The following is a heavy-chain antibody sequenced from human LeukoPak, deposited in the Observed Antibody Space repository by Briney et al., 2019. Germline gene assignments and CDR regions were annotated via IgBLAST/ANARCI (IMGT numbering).Heavy chain of an antibody. J-gene: IGHJ6*02. Sequence: GGSLRLSCAASGFTFSSYSMNWVRQAPGKGLEWVSSISSSSSYIYYADSVKGRFTISRDNAKNSLYLQMNSLRAEDTAVYYCARDTIPAAREGFYYYYGMDVWGQGTTVTVSS. D-gene: IGHD2-2*01. CDR3: ARDTIPAAREGFYYYYGMDV. V-gene: IGHV3-21*01. CDR2: ISSSSSYI. CDR1: GFTFSSYS.